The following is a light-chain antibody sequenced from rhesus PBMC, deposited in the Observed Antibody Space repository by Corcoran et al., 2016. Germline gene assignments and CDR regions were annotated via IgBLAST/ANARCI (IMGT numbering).Light chain of an antibody. V-gene: IGKV1-22*01. CDR2: KAS. J-gene: IGKJ2*01. Sequence: DIQMTQSPPSLSASVGDTVPITFQASQGIRSWLAWYQQKPGKAPKLLIYKASSLQSGVPSRFSGSGSGTDFTLTISSLQPEDFTTYYCLQYSSSPYSFGQGTKVEIK. CDR3: LQYSSSPYS. CDR1: QGIRSW.